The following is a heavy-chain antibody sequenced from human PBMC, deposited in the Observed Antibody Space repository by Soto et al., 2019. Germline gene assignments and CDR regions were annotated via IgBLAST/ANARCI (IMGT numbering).Heavy chain of an antibody. J-gene: IGHJ6*02. CDR2: TYYRSKWYN. Sequence: QVQLQQSGPGLVKPSQTLSLTCAISXDSXXXNSAXXNWIRQSXSXXXEWLGRTYYRSKWYNDYAVSVKSRITIXXXXXXXXXXXXXXXXXXXXXXXXXXXHXSXXXXXMXVWGQGTTVTVSS. CDR1: XDSXXXNSAX. V-gene: IGHV6-1*01. CDR3: XHXSXXXXXMXV. D-gene: IGHD6-19*01.